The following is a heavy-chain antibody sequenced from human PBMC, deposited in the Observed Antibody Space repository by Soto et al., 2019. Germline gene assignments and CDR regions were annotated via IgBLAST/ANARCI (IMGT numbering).Heavy chain of an antibody. V-gene: IGHV3-48*02. Sequence: PGGSLRLSCAASGFTVSSYRMNGVRQDTGKVLEWVSYIRSTITIYYADSVKGRFTISRDNAKNSLYLQMNSLRDEDTAVYYCARDGDSDPDYYYGMDVWGRGTTVTVSS. CDR1: GFTVSSYR. D-gene: IGHD7-27*01. CDR2: IRSTITI. J-gene: IGHJ6*02. CDR3: ARDGDSDPDYYYGMDV.